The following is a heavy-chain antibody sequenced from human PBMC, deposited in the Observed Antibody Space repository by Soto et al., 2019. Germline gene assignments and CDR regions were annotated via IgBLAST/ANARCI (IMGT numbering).Heavy chain of an antibody. CDR2: IFGSGST. Sequence: SETLALTCTVSGGCISITSYFWTWIRQPPGKALEWVGFIFGSGSTNYNPSLKSRVTISVDTSKNQFSLTLSSVTAADTSVYYCARAPSGWTMITSFDSWGQGTLVTVSS. D-gene: IGHD6-19*01. J-gene: IGHJ4*02. CDR3: ARAPSGWTMITSFDS. V-gene: IGHV4-61*01. CDR1: GGCISITSYF.